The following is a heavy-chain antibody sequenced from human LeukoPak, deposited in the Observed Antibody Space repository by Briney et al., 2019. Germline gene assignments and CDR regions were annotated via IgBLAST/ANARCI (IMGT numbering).Heavy chain of an antibody. CDR2: IYTSGST. J-gene: IGHJ4*02. Sequence: SETLSLTCTVSGYSISSGFYWGWLRQPPGKGLEWIGRIYTSGSTNYNPSLKSRVTMSIDTSKNQFSLKLSSVTAADTAVYYCARGPYYFDSSGNFDYWGQGTLVTVSS. CDR1: GYSISSGFY. CDR3: ARGPYYFDSSGNFDY. V-gene: IGHV4-38-2*02. D-gene: IGHD3-22*01.